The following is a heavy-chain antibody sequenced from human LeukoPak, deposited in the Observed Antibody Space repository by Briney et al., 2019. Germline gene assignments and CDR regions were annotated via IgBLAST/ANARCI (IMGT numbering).Heavy chain of an antibody. V-gene: IGHV3-23*01. CDR2: ISGSGGST. CDR3: AKSYNWNYASWFDP. Sequence: GGSLRLSCAASEFTFVRYAMNWVRQAPGKGLEWVSAISGSGGSTYYADSVKGRFTISRDNSKNTLYLQMNSLRAEDTAVYYCAKSYNWNYASWFDPWGQGTLVTVSS. D-gene: IGHD1-7*01. J-gene: IGHJ5*02. CDR1: EFTFVRYA.